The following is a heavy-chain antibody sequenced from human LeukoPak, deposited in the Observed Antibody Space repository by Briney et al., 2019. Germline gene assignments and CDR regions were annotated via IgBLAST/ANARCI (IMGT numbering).Heavy chain of an antibody. V-gene: IGHV4-59*08. J-gene: IGHJ5*02. Sequence: SETLSLTCTVSGGSNYWSWIRQPPGKGLEWIAYIHYSGTTSYNPSLKSRVTISIDTSKNQFSLKLNSVTAADTAVYYCAKHSNWNAGVDWFDPWGQGTLVTVSS. CDR2: IHYSGTT. D-gene: IGHD1-20*01. CDR1: GGSNY. CDR3: AKHSNWNAGVDWFDP.